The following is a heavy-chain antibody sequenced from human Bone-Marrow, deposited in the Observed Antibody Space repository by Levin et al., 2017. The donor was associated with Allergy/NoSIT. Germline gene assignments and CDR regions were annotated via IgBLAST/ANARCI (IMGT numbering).Heavy chain of an antibody. V-gene: IGHV3-48*03. CDR1: GFTFSSYE. CDR3: ARVFNDDFWSGYCDY. Sequence: GGSLRLSCAASGFTFSSYEMNWVRQAPGKGLEWVSYISSSGSTIYYADSVKGRFTISRDNAKNSLYLQMNSLRAEDTAVYYCARVFNDDFWSGYCDYWGQGTLVTVSS. J-gene: IGHJ4*02. CDR2: ISSSGSTI. D-gene: IGHD3-3*01.